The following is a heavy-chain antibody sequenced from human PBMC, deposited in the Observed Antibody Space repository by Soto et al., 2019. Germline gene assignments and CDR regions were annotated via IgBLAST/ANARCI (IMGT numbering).Heavy chain of an antibody. Sequence: SETLSLTCAVSGYSISSGYYWGWIRQPPGKGLEWIGSIYHSGSTYYNPSLKSRVTISVDTSKNQFSLKLSSVTAADTAVYYCARAMGGYYYGEGYYYYYGMDVWGQGTTVTVSS. CDR3: ARAMGGYYYGEGYYYYYGMDV. D-gene: IGHD3-22*01. V-gene: IGHV4-38-2*01. J-gene: IGHJ6*02. CDR2: IYHSGST. CDR1: GYSISSGYY.